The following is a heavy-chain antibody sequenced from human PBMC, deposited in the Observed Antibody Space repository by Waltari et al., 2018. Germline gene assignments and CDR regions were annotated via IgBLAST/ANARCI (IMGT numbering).Heavy chain of an antibody. CDR1: GFSLSTSGVG. J-gene: IGHJ5*02. CDR2: IYWNDDK. CDR3: AYVPTRPVVPDGNWFDP. V-gene: IGHV2-5*01. D-gene: IGHD2-2*01. Sequence: QITLKESGPTLVKPTQTLTLTCTFSGFSLSTSGVGVGWIRQPPGKALEWLALIYWNDDKRYSPSLKSRLTITKDTSKNQVVLTMTNMDPVDTATYYCAYVPTRPVVPDGNWFDPWGQGTLVTVSS.